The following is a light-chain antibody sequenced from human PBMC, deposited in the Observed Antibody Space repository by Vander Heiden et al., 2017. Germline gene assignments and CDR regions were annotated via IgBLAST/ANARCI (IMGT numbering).Light chain of an antibody. CDR3: VLYMGSGSPLYV. V-gene: IGLV8-61*01. CDR1: SGSVSTSYY. Sequence: QTVVTQEPSFSVSPGGTVTLTCGLSSGSVSTSYYPSWYQQTPGQAPRTLIYSTNTRSSGVPDRFSGSILGNKAALTITGAQADDESDYYCVLYMGSGSPLYVFGTGTKVTVL. J-gene: IGLJ1*01. CDR2: STN.